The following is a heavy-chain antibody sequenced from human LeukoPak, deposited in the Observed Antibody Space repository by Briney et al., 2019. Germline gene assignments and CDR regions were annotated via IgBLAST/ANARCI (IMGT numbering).Heavy chain of an antibody. V-gene: IGHV4-39*01. CDR3: ARHDYDFWSGYFSNYFDS. Sequence: SETLSLTCTVSGGSISSSRYYWGWIRQPPGKGLEWIGRIYYSGSTSYYPSLKSRVTISVDTSKNQFSLKVNSVTAADTAVYYCARHDYDFWSGYFSNYFDSWGHGTLVTVSS. D-gene: IGHD3-3*01. CDR2: IYYSGST. J-gene: IGHJ4*01. CDR1: GGSISSSRYY.